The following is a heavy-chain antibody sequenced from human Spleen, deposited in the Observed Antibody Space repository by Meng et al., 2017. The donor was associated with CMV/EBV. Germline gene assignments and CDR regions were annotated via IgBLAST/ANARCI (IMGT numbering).Heavy chain of an antibody. Sequence: GGSLRLSCAASGFTFSSYAMHWVRQAPGKGLEWVAVISYDGSNKYYADSVKGRFTISRDNSKNTLYLQMNSLRAEDTAVYYCAREGAVVVTPAFDIWGQGTMVTVSS. J-gene: IGHJ3*02. D-gene: IGHD4-23*01. CDR1: GFTFSSYA. CDR3: AREGAVVVTPAFDI. CDR2: ISYDGSNK. V-gene: IGHV3-30*04.